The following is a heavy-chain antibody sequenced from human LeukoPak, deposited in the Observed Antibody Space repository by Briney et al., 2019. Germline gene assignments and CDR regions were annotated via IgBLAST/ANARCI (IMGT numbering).Heavy chain of an antibody. J-gene: IGHJ4*02. CDR1: GGSISSGGYY. CDR3: ANAVAGADNYFDY. Sequence: SETLSLTCTVSGGSISSGGYYWSWIRQHPGKGLEWIGYIYYSGSTYYNPSLKSRVTISVYTSKNQFSLKLSSVTAADTAVYYCANAVAGADNYFDYWGQGTLVTVSS. V-gene: IGHV4-31*03. D-gene: IGHD6-19*01. CDR2: IYYSGST.